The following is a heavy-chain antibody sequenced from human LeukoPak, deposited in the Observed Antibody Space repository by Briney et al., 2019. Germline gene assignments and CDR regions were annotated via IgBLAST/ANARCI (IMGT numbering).Heavy chain of an antibody. CDR3: ARVRGLIRSGYKYYFDY. CDR1: GYTFTSNY. Sequence: ASVKVSCKAFGYTFTSNYMHWVRQAPGQGLEWMGWINPNSGGTNYAQKFQGRVTMTRDTSISTAYMELSRLRSDDTAVYYCARVRGLIRSGYKYYFDYWGQGTLVTVSS. CDR2: INPNSGGT. J-gene: IGHJ4*02. V-gene: IGHV1-2*02. D-gene: IGHD5-12*01.